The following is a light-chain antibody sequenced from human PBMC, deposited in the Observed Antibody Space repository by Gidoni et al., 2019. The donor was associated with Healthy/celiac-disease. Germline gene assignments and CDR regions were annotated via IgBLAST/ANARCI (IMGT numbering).Light chain of an antibody. J-gene: IGLJ2*01. CDR1: SSNIGAGYD. V-gene: IGLV1-40*01. CDR3: QSYDSSLSGPV. Sequence: QSVLTQPPSVSGAPGQRVTISCTGSSSNIGAGYDVHWYQHLPGTAPKLLIYGTSKRPSGVPDRFSGSKSGTSASLAITGLQAEDEADYYCQSYDSSLSGPVFGGGTKLTVL. CDR2: GTS.